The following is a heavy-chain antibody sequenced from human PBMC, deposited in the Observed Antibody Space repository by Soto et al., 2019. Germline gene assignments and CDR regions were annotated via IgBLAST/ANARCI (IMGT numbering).Heavy chain of an antibody. CDR1: GGSISSGDYY. V-gene: IGHV4-30-4*01. Sequence: PSETLSLTCTVSGGSISSGDYYWSWIRQPPGKGLEWIGYIYYSGSTYYNPSLKSRVTISVDTSKNQFSLKLSSVTAADTAVYYCAREGAYYDSSGYYKVYFDYWGQGTLVTVS. J-gene: IGHJ4*02. CDR3: AREGAYYDSSGYYKVYFDY. D-gene: IGHD3-22*01. CDR2: IYYSGST.